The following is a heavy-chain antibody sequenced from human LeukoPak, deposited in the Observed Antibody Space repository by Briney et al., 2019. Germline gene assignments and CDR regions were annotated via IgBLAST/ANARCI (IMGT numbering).Heavy chain of an antibody. CDR1: GGSISSSSYY. Sequence: PSETLSLTCTVSGGSISSSSYYWGWLRQPPGKGLEWIGNIYYSGSTYYNPSLKSRVTISEDTSKNQFSLKLSSVTAADTAVYYCARHSDRSYYDISGYYYWGQGTLVTVSS. V-gene: IGHV4-39*01. CDR2: IYYSGST. J-gene: IGHJ4*02. D-gene: IGHD3-22*01. CDR3: ARHSDRSYYDISGYYY.